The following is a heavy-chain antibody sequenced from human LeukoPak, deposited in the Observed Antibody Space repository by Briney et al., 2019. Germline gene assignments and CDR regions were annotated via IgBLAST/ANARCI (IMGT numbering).Heavy chain of an antibody. CDR1: GGTFSSYT. CDR2: IIPILGIA. V-gene: IGHV1-69*02. Sequence: SVKVSCKASGGTFSSYTISWVRQAPGQGLEWMGRIIPILGIANYAQKFQGRVTITADKSTSTAYMELSSLRPEDTAVYYCARGDSSSSWLLSYWGQGTLVTVSS. CDR3: ARGDSSSSWLLSY. D-gene: IGHD6-6*01. J-gene: IGHJ4*02.